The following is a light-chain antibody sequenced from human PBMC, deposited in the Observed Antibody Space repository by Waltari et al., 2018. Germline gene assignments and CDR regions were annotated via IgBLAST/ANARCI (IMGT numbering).Light chain of an antibody. CDR2: STN. Sequence: QTVVTQEPSFSVSPGGTVTLTCGLSSGSVSTSYFPSWYQQTPGQAPRTLIYSTNTRSSGVPDRCSGSILGNKAALTITGAQAEDESDYYCVLYMGSGISVFGGGTKLTVL. V-gene: IGLV8-61*01. CDR3: VLYMGSGISV. J-gene: IGLJ3*02. CDR1: SGSVSTSYF.